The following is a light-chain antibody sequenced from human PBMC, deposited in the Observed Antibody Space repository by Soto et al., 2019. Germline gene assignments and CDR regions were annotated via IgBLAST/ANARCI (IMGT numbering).Light chain of an antibody. CDR1: TGPVTSGFY. CDR3: LLYYGVSYV. Sequence: QAVVTPVPSLTVSTGGTGSLTRASSTGPVTSGFYPHWVQQKPGQAPRTPIYSTTNNHSWTPARFSGSLLGGKAALTLSGVQPEDEADYYFLLYYGVSYVFGAGTKVTVL. CDR2: STT. V-gene: IGLV7-43*01. J-gene: IGLJ1*01.